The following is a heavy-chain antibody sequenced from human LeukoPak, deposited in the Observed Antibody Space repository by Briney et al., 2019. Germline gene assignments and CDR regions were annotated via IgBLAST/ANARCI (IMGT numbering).Heavy chain of an antibody. CDR2: IYYSGST. J-gene: IGHJ4*02. D-gene: IGHD1-26*01. CDR1: GGSISSYY. Sequence: PSETLSLTCTVSGGSISSYYWSWIRQPPGKGLEWIGYIYYSGSTNYNPSLKSRVTISVDTSKNQFSLKLSSVTAADTAVYYCAVGATTHYFDYWGQGTLVTVSS. CDR3: AVGATTHYFDY. V-gene: IGHV4-59*12.